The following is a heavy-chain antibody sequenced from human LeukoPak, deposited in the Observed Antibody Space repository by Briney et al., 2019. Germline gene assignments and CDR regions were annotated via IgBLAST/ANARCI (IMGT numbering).Heavy chain of an antibody. V-gene: IGHV4-61*02. D-gene: IGHD6-13*01. CDR3: ATSPDSSTYTNWFDP. CDR1: GRPIRIGRYL. CDR2: IYISGST. J-gene: IGHJ5*02. Sequence: SQTLSLTCTVCGRPIRIGRYLGRWTRKPGAKGLEWIGRIYISGSTTYNPSLKSLVTISVDTSKNQSSPKLSSVTAADTAMYYCATSPDSSTYTNWFDPWGQGTLVTVSS.